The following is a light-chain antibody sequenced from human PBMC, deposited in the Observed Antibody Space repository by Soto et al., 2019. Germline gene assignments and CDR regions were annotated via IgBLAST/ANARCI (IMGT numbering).Light chain of an antibody. CDR2: EDS. CDR3: SSYTSSDTL. J-gene: IGLJ3*02. CDR1: SSDIGGYDY. V-gene: IGLV2-14*01. Sequence: QSALTQPASVSGSPGQSITISCTGTSSDIGGYDYVSWYQQHPGKATKLMIYEDSNRPSGVSHRFSGSKSGNTASLTISGLQAEEEADYYCSSYTSSDTLFGGGTKLTVL.